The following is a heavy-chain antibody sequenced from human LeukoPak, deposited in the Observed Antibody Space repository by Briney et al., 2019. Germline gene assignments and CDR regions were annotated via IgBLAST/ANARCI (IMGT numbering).Heavy chain of an antibody. CDR2: TYYRSEWFH. V-gene: IGHV6-1*01. CDR1: GDSVSSNSAA. D-gene: IGHD1-1*01. CDR3: VGGGTSVAGMDV. Sequence: SQTLSLTCAISGDSVSSNSAAWNWLRQSPSRGLEWLGRTYYRSEWFHDYAVSVKSRMIINPDTSKNQFSLQLNSVTPEDTAIYYCVGGGTSVAGMDVWGQGTTVTVSS. J-gene: IGHJ6*02.